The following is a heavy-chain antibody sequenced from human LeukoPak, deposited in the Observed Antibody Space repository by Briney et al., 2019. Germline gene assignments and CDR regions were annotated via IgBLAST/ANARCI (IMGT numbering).Heavy chain of an antibody. CDR3: ARGVPPRLCRDGGNSRDY. CDR2: IYYSAST. Sequence: PSQTLCLTCTVSGGSLSGGGNYWSCVRQHPGTGLESHVYIYYSASTYYNPSLKSRLTISVHTSKSQFSLKLSSVTAAGTGVYYCARGVPPRLCRDGGNSRDYWGRGTLVSVSS. CDR1: GGSLSGGGNY. D-gene: IGHD4-23*01. J-gene: IGHJ4*02. V-gene: IGHV4-31*03.